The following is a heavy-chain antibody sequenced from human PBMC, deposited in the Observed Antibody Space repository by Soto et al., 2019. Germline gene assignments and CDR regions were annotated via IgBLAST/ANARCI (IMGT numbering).Heavy chain of an antibody. CDR2: ISAYNGNT. CDR1: GCTFTSYG. V-gene: IGHV1-18*01. Sequence: QVQLVQSGAEVKKPGASVKVSCKASGCTFTSYGVSWVRQAPGQGLEWMGWISAYNGNTNYAQKLQGRVTMTTDTSTSTAYMELRSLRSDDTAVYYCAREGVYGDYGLMGFDPWGQGTLVTVSS. CDR3: AREGVYGDYGLMGFDP. J-gene: IGHJ5*02. D-gene: IGHD4-17*01.